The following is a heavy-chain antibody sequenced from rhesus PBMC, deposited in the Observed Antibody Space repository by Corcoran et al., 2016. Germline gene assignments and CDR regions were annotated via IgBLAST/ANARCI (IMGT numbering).Heavy chain of an antibody. Sequence: EVQLVESGGGLVQPGGSLRLSCAASGFTFSNSGMSWVRQAPGKGVEWVSYISSGGDNKYYADSVKGRFTISRDNSKNTVSLQMNSLRAEDTAVYYCIKAWVIDYWGQGVLVTVSS. CDR3: IKAWVIDY. V-gene: IGHV3S5*01. D-gene: IGHD5-24*01. CDR1: GFTFSNSG. CDR2: ISSGGDNK. J-gene: IGHJ4*01.